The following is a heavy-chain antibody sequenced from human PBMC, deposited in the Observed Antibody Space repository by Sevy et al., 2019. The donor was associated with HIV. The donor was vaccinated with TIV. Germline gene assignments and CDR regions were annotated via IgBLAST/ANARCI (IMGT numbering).Heavy chain of an antibody. Sequence: GGSLRLSCVASGFTFSTYEMNWVRQAPGKGLEWVGCMTRGGSGSKEFYADSVKGRFTISRDNAKNSLYLQMNSLRDEDTAVYYCARDLRRRQSFFDYWGQGTLVTVSS. V-gene: IGHV3-48*03. D-gene: IGHD3-9*01. CDR3: ARDLRRRQSFFDY. CDR1: GFTFSTYE. CDR2: MTRGGSGSKE. J-gene: IGHJ4*02.